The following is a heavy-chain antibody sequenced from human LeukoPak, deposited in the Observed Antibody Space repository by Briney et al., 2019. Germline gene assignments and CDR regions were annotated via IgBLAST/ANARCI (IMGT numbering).Heavy chain of an antibody. D-gene: IGHD3-10*01. V-gene: IGHV3-23*01. CDR3: AKDRFGELYIEYFQH. J-gene: IGHJ1*01. CDR2: ISGSGGST. CDR1: EFTFSSYA. Sequence: GGSLRLSCAASEFTFSSYAMSWVRQAPGKGLEWVSAISGSGGSTYYADSVKGRFTISRDNSKNTLYLQMNSLRAEDTAVYYCAKDRFGELYIEYFQHWGQGTLVTVSS.